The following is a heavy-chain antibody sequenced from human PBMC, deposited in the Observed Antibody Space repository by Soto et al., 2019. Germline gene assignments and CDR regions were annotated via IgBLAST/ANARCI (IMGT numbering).Heavy chain of an antibody. D-gene: IGHD2-2*01. CDR3: ARLNQFKPSYGTDV. J-gene: IGHJ6*04. V-gene: IGHV5-10-1*01. Sequence: VESLKISCKASGYSFTSYWISWVRQIPGKGLEWMGRIDPSESYIDYSPSFQGHVTIAVDKSTTTAYLQWSSLKASDTAIYYCARLNQFKPSYGTDVWGKGNTVTVSS. CDR1: GYSFTSYW. CDR2: IDPSESYI.